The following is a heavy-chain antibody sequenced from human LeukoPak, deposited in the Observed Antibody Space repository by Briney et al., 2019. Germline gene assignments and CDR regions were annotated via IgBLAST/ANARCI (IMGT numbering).Heavy chain of an antibody. CDR1: GYIFTSYG. D-gene: IGHD3-3*01. CDR3: AREGAYYDFWSGYYLG. V-gene: IGHV1-69*13. Sequence: SVKVSCKASGYIFTSYGISWVRQAPGQGLEWMGGIIPIFGTANYAQKFQGRVTITADESTSTAYMELSSLRSEDTAVYYCAREGAYYDFWSGYYLGWGQGTLVTVSS. CDR2: IIPIFGTA. J-gene: IGHJ4*02.